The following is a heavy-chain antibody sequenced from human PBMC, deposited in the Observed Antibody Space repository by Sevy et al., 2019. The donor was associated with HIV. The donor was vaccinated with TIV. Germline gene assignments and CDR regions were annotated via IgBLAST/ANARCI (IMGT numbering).Heavy chain of an antibody. CDR1: GYSISSGYY. V-gene: IGHV4-38-2*01. J-gene: IGHJ5*02. D-gene: IGHD2-2*01. CDR2: IYHSGST. CDR3: ARHGGDIVVVPAAILLGGRGVSMFDP. Sequence: SETLSLTCAVSGYSISSGYYWGWIRQPPGKGLEWIGSIYHSGSTYYNPSLKSRVTISVDTSKNQFSLKLSYVTAADTAVYYCARHGGDIVVVPAAILLGGRGVSMFDPWGQGTLVTVSS.